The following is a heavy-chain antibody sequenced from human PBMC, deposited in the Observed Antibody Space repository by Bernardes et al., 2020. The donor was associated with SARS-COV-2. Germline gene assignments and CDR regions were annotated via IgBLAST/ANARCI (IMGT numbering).Heavy chain of an antibody. Sequence: VKVTRKASGYTFSDYYIHWVRQAPGQELEWVGWINPNSGGTTYAQKFQGRVTMTRDTSVSTVYMELTRLRSDDTAIYYCARDGEYSTSGIEYWGQGPLVTVSS. CDR3: ARDGEYSTSGIEY. D-gene: IGHD6-6*01. CDR2: INPNSGGT. J-gene: IGHJ4*02. CDR1: GYTFSDYY. V-gene: IGHV1-2*02.